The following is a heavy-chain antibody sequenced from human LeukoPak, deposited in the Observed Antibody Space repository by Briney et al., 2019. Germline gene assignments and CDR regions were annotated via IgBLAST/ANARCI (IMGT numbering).Heavy chain of an antibody. J-gene: IGHJ2*01. CDR1: GYTFTSYG. Sequence: ASVKVSCKASGYTFTSYGISWVRQAPGQGLEWMGWISAYNGNTNYAQKLQGRVTMTRNTSISTAYMELNSLRSEDTAVYYCVRGGRTRNYWYFDLWGRGTLVTVSS. CDR3: VRGGRTRNYWYFDL. V-gene: IGHV1-18*01. CDR2: ISAYNGNT.